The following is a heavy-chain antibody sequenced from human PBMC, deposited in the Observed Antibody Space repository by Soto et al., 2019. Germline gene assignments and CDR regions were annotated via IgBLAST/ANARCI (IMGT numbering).Heavy chain of an antibody. V-gene: IGHV3-15*01. CDR2: IKSKTDGGTT. CDR1: GFTFSNAW. D-gene: IGHD2-2*01. J-gene: IGHJ5*02. Sequence: PGGSLRLSCAASGFTFSNAWMSWVRQAPGKGLEWVGRIKSKTDGGTTDYAAPVKGRFTISRDDSKNTLYLQMNSLKTEDTAVYYCTTLYCSSTSCHYRRNWFDPWGQGTLVTVSS. CDR3: TTLYCSSTSCHYRRNWFDP.